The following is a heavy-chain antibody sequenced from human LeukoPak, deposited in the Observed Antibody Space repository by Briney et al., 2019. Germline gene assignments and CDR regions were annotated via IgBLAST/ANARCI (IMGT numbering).Heavy chain of an antibody. V-gene: IGHV3-30*18. CDR1: GFSFTNAW. Sequence: PGGSLRLSCAASGFSFTNAWMTWVRQAPGKGLEWVAVLSFDGTDKHYADSVKGRFTISRDNSKNTLYLQMNSLRGDDTAVYYCAKDLSGAADYYFEYWGQGTLVTVSS. CDR3: AKDLSGAADYYFEY. CDR2: LSFDGTDK. J-gene: IGHJ4*02. D-gene: IGHD6-19*01.